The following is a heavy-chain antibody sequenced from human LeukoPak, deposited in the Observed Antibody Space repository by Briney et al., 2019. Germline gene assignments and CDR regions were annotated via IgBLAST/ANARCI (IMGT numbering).Heavy chain of an antibody. CDR1: GVTFDDYA. J-gene: IGHJ3*01. D-gene: IGHD2-8*02. CDR2: ISWNGDII. Sequence: GGSLRLSCAASGVTFDDYAMHWVRQAPGKGLEWVSGISWNGDIIGYADSVKGRFTISRDNAKNSLYLQMDSLRVEDTALYYCARDSTPNDGTVYWDAFDVWGQGTMVTVSS. CDR3: ARDSTPNDGTVYWDAFDV. V-gene: IGHV3-9*01.